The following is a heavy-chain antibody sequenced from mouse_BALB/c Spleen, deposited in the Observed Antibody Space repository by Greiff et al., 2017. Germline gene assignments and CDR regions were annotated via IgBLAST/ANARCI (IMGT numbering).Heavy chain of an antibody. D-gene: IGHD2-2*01. CDR2: IDPSDSET. V-gene: IGHV1-69*02. CDR1: GYTFTSYW. CDR3: ARREYGYDGGFAY. Sequence: QVQLQQPGAELVKPGAPVKLSCKASGYTFTSYWMNWVKQRPGRGLEWIGRIDPSDSETHYNQKFKDKATLTVDKSSSTAYIQLSSLTSEDSAVYYCARREYGYDGGFAYWGQGTLVTVSA. J-gene: IGHJ3*01.